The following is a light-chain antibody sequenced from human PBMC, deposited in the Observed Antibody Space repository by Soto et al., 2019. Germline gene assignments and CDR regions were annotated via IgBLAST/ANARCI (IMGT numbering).Light chain of an antibody. CDR1: QSISTS. J-gene: IGKJ2*01. Sequence: DIQMIQSPSSLSASVGDAVTITCRSDQSISTSLNWYQQRPGKAPRLLIYASSNLESGVPSRFSGSGSATEFTLTIDSLHPEDFATYYCQQSFDIPYTFGQGTKLDI. CDR2: ASS. CDR3: QQSFDIPYT. V-gene: IGKV1-39*01.